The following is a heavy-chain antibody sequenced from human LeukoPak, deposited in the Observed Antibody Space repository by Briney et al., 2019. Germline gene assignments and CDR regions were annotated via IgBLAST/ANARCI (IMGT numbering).Heavy chain of an antibody. CDR1: GYTFSSYH. CDR3: ARDRSSIAARPFDY. CDR2: INPNSGGT. D-gene: IGHD6-6*01. V-gene: IGHV1-2*02. J-gene: IGHJ4*02. Sequence: ASVKVSCKASGYTFSSYHMNWVRRAPGQGLEWMGWINPNSGGTNYAQKFQGRVTMTRDTSISTAYMELSRLRSDDTAVYYCARDRSSIAARPFDYWGQGTLVTVSS.